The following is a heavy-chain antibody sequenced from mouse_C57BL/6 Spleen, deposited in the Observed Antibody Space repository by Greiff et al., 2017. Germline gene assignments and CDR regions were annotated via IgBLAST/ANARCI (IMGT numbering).Heavy chain of an antibody. V-gene: IGHV1-18*01. J-gene: IGHJ1*03. CDR3: ARMGYYYGSSYFDV. D-gene: IGHD1-1*01. CDR2: INPNNGGT. Sequence: EVQLHQSGPELVKPGASVKIPCKASGYTFTDYNMDWVKQSHGKSLEWIGDINPNNGGTIYNQKFKGKATLTVDKSSSTAYMELRSLTSEDTAVYYCARMGYYYGSSYFDVWGTGTTVTVSS. CDR1: GYTFTDYN.